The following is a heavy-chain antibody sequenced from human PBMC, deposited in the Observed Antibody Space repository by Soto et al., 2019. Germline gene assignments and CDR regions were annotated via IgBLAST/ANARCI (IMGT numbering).Heavy chain of an antibody. Sequence: EVQLVESGGGLVKPGGSLRLSCAASGFTFSSYSMNWVRQAPGKGLEWVSSISSSSSYIYYADSVKGRFTISRDNAKNSLYLQMNSLRAEDTAVYYCWFPKPLTLYCGGDCYNDYWGQGTLVTVSS. CDR1: GFTFSSYS. D-gene: IGHD2-21*02. CDR2: ISSSSSYI. V-gene: IGHV3-21*01. J-gene: IGHJ4*02. CDR3: WFPKPLTLYCGGDCYNDY.